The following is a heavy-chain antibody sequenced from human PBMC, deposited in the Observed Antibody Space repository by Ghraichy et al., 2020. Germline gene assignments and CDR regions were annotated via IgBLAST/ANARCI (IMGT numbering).Heavy chain of an antibody. CDR3: ASTTTTSAFDI. Sequence: ASVKVSCKASGYTFTSYGTSWELQAPVQRLECMRWISAYNGNTNYAQKLQGRVTMTTDTSTSTAYMELRSLRSDDTAVYYCASTTTTSAFDIWGQGTMVTTSS. J-gene: IGHJ3*02. CDR2: ISAYNGNT. CDR1: GYTFTSYG. D-gene: IGHD1-1*01. V-gene: IGHV1-18*01.